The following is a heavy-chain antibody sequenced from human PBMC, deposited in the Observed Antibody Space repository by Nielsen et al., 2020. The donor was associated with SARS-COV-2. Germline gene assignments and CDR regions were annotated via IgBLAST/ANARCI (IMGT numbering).Heavy chain of an antibody. CDR2: ISYDGSNK. CDR1: GFTFSSYG. D-gene: IGHD1-26*01. Sequence: GGSLRLSCAASGFTFSSYGMHWVRQAPGKGLERVAVISYDGSNKYYADSVKGRFTISRDNSKNTLYLQMNSLRAEDTAVYYCAKDGPRVNSGSYDYYYYMDVWGKGTTVTVSS. V-gene: IGHV3-30*18. J-gene: IGHJ6*03. CDR3: AKDGPRVNSGSYDYYYYMDV.